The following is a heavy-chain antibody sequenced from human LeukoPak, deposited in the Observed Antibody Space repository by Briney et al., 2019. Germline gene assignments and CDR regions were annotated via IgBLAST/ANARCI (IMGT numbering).Heavy chain of an antibody. V-gene: IGHV3-53*04. CDR3: ARVPDTGDYYFEY. CDR2: IYSGSST. CDR1: GIPGSRNY. D-gene: IGHD4-17*01. Sequence: PGGSLRLSCAASGIPGSRNYMSWVRQAPGKGLEWVSIIYSGSSTYYADSVKGRFTTSRHNSENTLYLQMNSLRVEDTAVYYCARVPDTGDYYFEYWGQGTLVTVSS. J-gene: IGHJ4*02.